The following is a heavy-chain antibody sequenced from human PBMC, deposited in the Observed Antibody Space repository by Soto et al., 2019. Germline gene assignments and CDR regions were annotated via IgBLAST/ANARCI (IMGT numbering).Heavy chain of an antibody. Sequence: SETLSLTCTVSGGSISSSSYYWGWIRQPPGKGLEWIGSIYYSGSTYYNPSLKSRVTISVDTSKNQFSLKLSSVTAADTAVYYCARHSYPAFSIVLMVYANNWFDPWGQGTLVTVSS. CDR2: IYYSGST. CDR3: ARHSYPAFSIVLMVYANNWFDP. CDR1: GGSISSSSYY. V-gene: IGHV4-39*01. J-gene: IGHJ5*02. D-gene: IGHD2-8*01.